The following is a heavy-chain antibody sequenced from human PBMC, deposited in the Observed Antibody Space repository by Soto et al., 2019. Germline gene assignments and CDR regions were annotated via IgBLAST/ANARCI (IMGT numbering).Heavy chain of an antibody. CDR3: ARDPDPIVVVPAAIAHYFDY. J-gene: IGHJ4*02. V-gene: IGHV3-30-3*01. D-gene: IGHD2-2*02. Sequence: VGSLRLSCAASGFTFSIYAMHWVRHAPGKGLEWVAVISYDGSNKYYADSVKGRFTISRDNSKNTLYLQMNSLRAEDTAVYYCARDPDPIVVVPAAIAHYFDYWGQGTLVTVSS. CDR1: GFTFSIYA. CDR2: ISYDGSNK.